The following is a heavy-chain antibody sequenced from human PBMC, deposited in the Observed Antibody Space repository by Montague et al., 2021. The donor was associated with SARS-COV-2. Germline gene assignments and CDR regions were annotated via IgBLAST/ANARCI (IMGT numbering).Heavy chain of an antibody. CDR2: ISSRSTPT. V-gene: IGHV3-48*02. J-gene: IGHJ4*02. Sequence: SLRLSCAASGFTFSDYAMTWVRQPPGKGLEWVSYISSRSTPTFYADSVKGRFTISRDSNKSSLFLQMNSLRDEDTAVYYCARDGVREAADYWGQGILVTVS. CDR1: GFTFSDYA. CDR3: ARDGVREAADY. D-gene: IGHD3-3*01.